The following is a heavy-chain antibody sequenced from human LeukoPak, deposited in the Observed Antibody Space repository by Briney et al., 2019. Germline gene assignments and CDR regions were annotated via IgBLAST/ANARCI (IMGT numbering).Heavy chain of an antibody. CDR2: IYYSGST. D-gene: IGHD3-16*01. J-gene: IGHJ4*02. V-gene: IGHV4-39*02. CDR1: GGSISSSSYY. CDR3: AREPPDYAVGGGYYFDY. Sequence: PSETLSLTCTVSGGSISSSSYYWGWIRQPPGKGLEWIGSIYYSGSTYYNPSLKSRVTISVDTSKNQFSLKLSSVTAADTAVYYRAREPPDYAVGGGYYFDYWGQGTLVTVSS.